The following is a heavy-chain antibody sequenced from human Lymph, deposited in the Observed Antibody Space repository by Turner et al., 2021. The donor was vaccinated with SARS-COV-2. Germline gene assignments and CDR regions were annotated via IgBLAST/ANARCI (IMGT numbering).Heavy chain of an antibody. D-gene: IGHD3-3*01. CDR2: IYYSEST. V-gene: IGHV4-39*01. J-gene: IGHJ5*02. CDR3: ARQITIFGGAGSWFDP. CDR1: GGSISSSSYY. Sequence: QLQLQESGPGLVKPSETLSLTCIVPGGSISSSSYYWGWIRQPPGKGLEWIGSIYYSESTDYNPSLKSRVTISVDTSKNQFSLKLSSVTAADTAVYYCARQITIFGGAGSWFDPWGQGTLVTVSS.